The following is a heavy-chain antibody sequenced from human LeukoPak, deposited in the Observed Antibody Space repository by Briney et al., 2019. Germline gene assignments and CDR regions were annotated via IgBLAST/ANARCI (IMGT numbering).Heavy chain of an antibody. Sequence: ASVEVSCKASGYTFTGYYMHWVRQAPGQGLEWMGWINPNGGGTNYAQKFQGRVTMTRDTSISTAYMELSRLRSDDTAVYYCARELQWLVRLLNYWGQGTLVTVSS. V-gene: IGHV1-2*02. J-gene: IGHJ4*02. CDR1: GYTFTGYY. CDR3: ARELQWLVRLLNY. CDR2: INPNGGGT. D-gene: IGHD6-19*01.